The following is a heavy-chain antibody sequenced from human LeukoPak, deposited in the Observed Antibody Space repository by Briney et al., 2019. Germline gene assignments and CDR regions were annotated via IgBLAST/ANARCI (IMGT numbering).Heavy chain of an antibody. CDR2: IIPIFGTA. Sequence: SVKVSCKASGGTFSSYAISWVRQAPGQGLEWMGGIIPIFGTADYAQKFQGRVTITTDESTSTAYMELSSLRSEDTAVYYCARSVAAAGTLLNAFDIWGQGTMVTVSS. D-gene: IGHD6-13*01. V-gene: IGHV1-69*05. CDR1: GGTFSSYA. J-gene: IGHJ3*02. CDR3: ARSVAAAGTLLNAFDI.